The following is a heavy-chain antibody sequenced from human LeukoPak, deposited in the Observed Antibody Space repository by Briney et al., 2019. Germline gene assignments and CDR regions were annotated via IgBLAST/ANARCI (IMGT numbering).Heavy chain of an antibody. CDR1: GFTFSSHW. V-gene: IGHV3-7*01. CDR3: ARDPTYYDILTGYHYAADY. CDR2: MKKDVDEK. J-gene: IGHJ4*02. D-gene: IGHD3-9*01. Sequence: PGGSLRLSCAASGFTFSSHWMTWIRQAPGKGLEWVASMKKDVDEKYYVDSVKGRFTISRDNSKNTLYLQMNSLRAEDTAVYYCARDPTYYDILTGYHYAADYWGQGTLVTVSS.